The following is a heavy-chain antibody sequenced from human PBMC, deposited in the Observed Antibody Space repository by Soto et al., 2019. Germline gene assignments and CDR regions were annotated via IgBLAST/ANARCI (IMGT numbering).Heavy chain of an antibody. Sequence: SETLSLTCAVYGGSFSGHSWTRVRQSPGKGLEWIGDINHSGRVNYSPSLKSRVTISLDSSKNQFSLTLSAVTAADTAMYYCSTRAYDTNGYYRFDPWGQGTLVTVSS. CDR1: GGSFSGHS. V-gene: IGHV4-34*01. CDR2: INHSGRV. CDR3: STRAYDTNGYYRFDP. J-gene: IGHJ5*01. D-gene: IGHD3-22*01.